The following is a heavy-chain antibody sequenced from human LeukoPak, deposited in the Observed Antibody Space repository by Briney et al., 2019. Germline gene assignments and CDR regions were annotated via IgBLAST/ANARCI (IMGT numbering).Heavy chain of an antibody. J-gene: IGHJ1*01. CDR3: ARGYYDSSDFEYFQH. CDR2: INPNSGGT. D-gene: IGHD3-22*01. Sequence: ASVKVSCKASGYTFTGYYMYWVRQAPGHGLEWMGWINPNSGGTTYATKFQGRVTMTRHTSISTAYMELSRLRSDDTAVYFCARGYYDSSDFEYFQHWGQGTLVTVSS. CDR1: GYTFTGYY. V-gene: IGHV1-2*02.